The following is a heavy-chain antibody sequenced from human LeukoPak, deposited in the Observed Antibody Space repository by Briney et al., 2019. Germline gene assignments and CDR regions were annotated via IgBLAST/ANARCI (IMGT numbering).Heavy chain of an antibody. D-gene: IGHD6-19*01. V-gene: IGHV4-34*01. CDR2: IYHSGST. CDR1: GGSFSGYY. J-gene: IGHJ5*02. Sequence: SETLSLTCAVYGGSFSGYYWSWVRQPPGKGLEWIGEIYHSGSTNYNPSLKSRVTISVDKSKNQFSLKLSSVTAADTAVYYCARGTAVAGTLWFDPWGQGTLVTVSS. CDR3: ARGTAVAGTLWFDP.